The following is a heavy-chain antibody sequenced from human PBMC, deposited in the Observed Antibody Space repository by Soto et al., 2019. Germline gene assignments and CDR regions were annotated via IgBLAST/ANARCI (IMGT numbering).Heavy chain of an antibody. Sequence: GGSLRLSCAASGFTLDDYAMHWVRQVPGKGLEWVSGINWNSGSIGYGDSVKGRFAISRDNAKNSLHLQMNSLSAEDTAFYYCVKDESINWYSGHFRHWGQGTLVTVSS. D-gene: IGHD6-13*01. CDR1: GFTLDDYA. CDR3: VKDESINWYSGHFRH. J-gene: IGHJ1*01. CDR2: INWNSGSI. V-gene: IGHV3-9*01.